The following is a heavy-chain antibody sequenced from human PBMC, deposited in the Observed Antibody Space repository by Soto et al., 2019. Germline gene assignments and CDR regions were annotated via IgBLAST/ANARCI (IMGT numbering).Heavy chain of an antibody. Sequence: EVQLVESGGGLVKPGGSLRLSCAASGFTFSSYSMNWVRQAPGKGLEWVSSISSSSSYIYYADSVKGRFTISRDNAKNSLYLQMNSLRAEDTAVYYCARDRLAARSYYYYGMDVWGQGTTVTVSS. CDR1: GFTFSSYS. CDR2: ISSSSSYI. CDR3: ARDRLAARSYYYYGMDV. V-gene: IGHV3-21*01. J-gene: IGHJ6*02. D-gene: IGHD6-6*01.